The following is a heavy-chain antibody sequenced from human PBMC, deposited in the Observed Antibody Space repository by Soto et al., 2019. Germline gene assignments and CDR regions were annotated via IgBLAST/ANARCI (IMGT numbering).Heavy chain of an antibody. CDR1: GYSFTSYW. CDR2: IYPGDSDT. V-gene: IGHV5-51*01. Sequence: GESLKISCKGSGYSFTSYWIGWVRQMPGKGLEWMGIIYPGDSDTRYSPSFQGQVTISADKSISTAYLQWSSLKASDTAMYYCARLGGRDYDILTGYYTPHDAFDIWGQGTMVTVSS. CDR3: ARLGGRDYDILTGYYTPHDAFDI. J-gene: IGHJ3*02. D-gene: IGHD3-9*01.